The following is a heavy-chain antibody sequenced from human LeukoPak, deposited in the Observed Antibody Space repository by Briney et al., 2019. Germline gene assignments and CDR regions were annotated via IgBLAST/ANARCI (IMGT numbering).Heavy chain of an antibody. CDR3: ARVRLLWFGELPTDFDY. CDR2: MNPNSGNT. Sequence: GASVKVSCKASGYTFTSYDINWVRQATGQGLEWMGWMNPNSGNTNYAQKLQGRVTMTTDTSTSTAYMELRSLRSDDTAVYYCARVRLLWFGELPTDFDYWGQGTLVTVSS. V-gene: IGHV1-18*01. CDR1: GYTFTSYD. D-gene: IGHD3-10*01. J-gene: IGHJ4*02.